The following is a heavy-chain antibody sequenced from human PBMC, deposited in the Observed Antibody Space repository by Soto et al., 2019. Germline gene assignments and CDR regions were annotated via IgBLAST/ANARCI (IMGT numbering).Heavy chain of an antibody. CDR3: VRDLNGSGDY. Sequence: PSETLSLTCTVSGGSTTSDYWSWIRQPPGKGLEWLGYIFHSLGAKYNPSLGSRGTISLDTSKNQLSLSLMSVTAADTAIYFCVRDLNGSGDYWGQGTLVTVSS. CDR2: IFHSLGA. CDR1: GGSTTSDY. J-gene: IGHJ4*02. V-gene: IGHV4-59*01. D-gene: IGHD3-10*01.